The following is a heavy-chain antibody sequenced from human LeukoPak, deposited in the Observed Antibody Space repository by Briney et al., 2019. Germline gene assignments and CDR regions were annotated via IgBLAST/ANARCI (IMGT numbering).Heavy chain of an antibody. J-gene: IGHJ4*02. Sequence: SVKVSCKASGGTFSSYAISWVRQAPGQGLEWMGGIIPIFGTANYAQKFQGRVTITADESTSTAYMELSSLRSEDTAVYYCARDKNRYSYGYHFDYWGQGTLVIVSS. CDR1: GGTFSSYA. D-gene: IGHD5-18*01. V-gene: IGHV1-69*01. CDR3: ARDKNRYSYGYHFDY. CDR2: IIPIFGTA.